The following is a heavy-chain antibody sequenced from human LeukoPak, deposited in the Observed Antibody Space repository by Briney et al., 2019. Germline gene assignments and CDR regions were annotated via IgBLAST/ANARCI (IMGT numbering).Heavy chain of an antibody. V-gene: IGHV3-23*01. D-gene: IGHD3-10*01. Sequence: GGSLRLSCAASGFTFSSYGMSWVRQAPGKGLEWVSAISGSGGSTYYADSVKGRFTISRDNSKNTLYLQMNSLRAEDTAVYYCAKTLIVMVRGAAFDYWGQGALVTVSS. J-gene: IGHJ4*02. CDR3: AKTLIVMVRGAAFDY. CDR1: GFTFSSYG. CDR2: ISGSGGST.